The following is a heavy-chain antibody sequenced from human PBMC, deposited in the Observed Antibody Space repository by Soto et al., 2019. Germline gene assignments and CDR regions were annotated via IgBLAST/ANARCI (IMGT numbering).Heavy chain of an antibody. CDR1: GGTFSSYA. CDR2: IIPIFGTA. CDR3: ARAGDIVVVVAATRYNWFDP. D-gene: IGHD2-15*01. Sequence: QVQLVQSGAEVKKPGSSVKVSCKASGGTFSSYAISWVRQAPGQGLEWMGGIIPIFGTANFAQKFQGRVTITADESTSTSYMELSILRSEDTAVYYCARAGDIVVVVAATRYNWFDPWGQGTLVTVSS. J-gene: IGHJ5*02. V-gene: IGHV1-69*01.